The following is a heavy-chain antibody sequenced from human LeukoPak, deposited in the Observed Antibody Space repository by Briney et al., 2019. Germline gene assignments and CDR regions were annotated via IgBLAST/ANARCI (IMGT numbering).Heavy chain of an antibody. V-gene: IGHV1-18*01. CDR3: ARRRSGSYWDAFDI. D-gene: IGHD1-26*01. J-gene: IGHJ3*02. Sequence: ASVKVSCKASGYTFTSSGISWMRQAPGQGLEWMGWISAYNGNTNYAQKLQGRVTMTTDTSTTTAYMELRSLRSDDTAVYYCARRRSGSYWDAFDIWAKGQWSPSLQ. CDR1: GYTFTSSG. CDR2: ISAYNGNT.